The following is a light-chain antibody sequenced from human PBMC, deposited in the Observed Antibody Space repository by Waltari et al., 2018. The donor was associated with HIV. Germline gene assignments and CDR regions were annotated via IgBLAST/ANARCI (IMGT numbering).Light chain of an antibody. CDR1: SSDVGSYNL. J-gene: IGLJ1*01. CDR3: CSYAGSRTYV. CDR2: EVT. Sequence: QSALTQPASVSGSPGQSITISCTGTSSDVGSYNLVSWYQQYTGKVPKLMIYEVTKRPSGVSNRFSGSKSGNTASLTISGLQAEDEADYYCCSYAGSRTYVFGTGTRVPVL. V-gene: IGLV2-23*02.